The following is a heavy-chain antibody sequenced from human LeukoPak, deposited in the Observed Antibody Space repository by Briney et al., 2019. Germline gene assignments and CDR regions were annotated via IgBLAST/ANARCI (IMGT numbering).Heavy chain of an antibody. Sequence: GGSLRLSCAASGFTFSDYYIGWIRQAPGKGLEWLSCISPSSSTIYYADSVKGRFTISRDNDKNSLYLYMNRLRADATAVYFCARVAAFTSFYMDVWGKGTMITVSS. J-gene: IGHJ6*03. CDR1: GFTFSDYY. V-gene: IGHV3-11*04. CDR2: ISPSSSTI. CDR3: ARVAAFTSFYMDV. D-gene: IGHD6-13*01.